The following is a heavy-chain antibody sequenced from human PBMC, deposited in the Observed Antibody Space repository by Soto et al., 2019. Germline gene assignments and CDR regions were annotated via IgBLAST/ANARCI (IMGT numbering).Heavy chain of an antibody. J-gene: IGHJ6*02. CDR1: GFTFSSYG. V-gene: IGHV3-33*01. CDR2: IWYDGSNK. Sequence: LRLSCAASGFTFSSYGMHWVRQAPGKGLEWVAVIWYDGSNKYYADSVKGRFTISRDNSKNTLYLQMNSLRAEDTAVYYCARDMGGGYYYYYYGMDVWGQGTTVTVSS. CDR3: ARDMGGGYYYYYYGMDV. D-gene: IGHD3-16*01.